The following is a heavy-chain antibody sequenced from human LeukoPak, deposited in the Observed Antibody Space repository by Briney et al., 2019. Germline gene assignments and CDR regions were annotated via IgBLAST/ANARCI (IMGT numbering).Heavy chain of an antibody. J-gene: IGHJ6*02. CDR3: ATDDIAAAGTTTYYYYGMDV. D-gene: IGHD6-13*01. V-gene: IGHV1-24*01. CDR1: GYTLTELS. Sequence: ASVKVSCKVSGYTLTELSMHWVRQAPGKGLEWMGGFDPEDGETIYAQKFRGRVTMTGDTSTDTAYMELSSLRSEDTAVYYCATDDIAAAGTTTYYYYGMDVWGQGTTVTVFS. CDR2: FDPEDGET.